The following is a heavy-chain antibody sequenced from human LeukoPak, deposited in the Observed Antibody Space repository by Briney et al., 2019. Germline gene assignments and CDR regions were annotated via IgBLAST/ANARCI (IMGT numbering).Heavy chain of an antibody. J-gene: IGHJ4*02. V-gene: IGHV5-51*01. CDR1: GYSFTGYW. CDR3: ARVKWELLPSGYFDY. D-gene: IGHD1-26*01. Sequence: GESLKISCKGSGYSFTGYWIGWVRQMPGKGLEWMGIIYPGDSDTRYSPSFQGQVTISADKSISTAYLQWSSLKASDTAMYYCARVKWELLPSGYFDYWGQGTLVTVSS. CDR2: IYPGDSDT.